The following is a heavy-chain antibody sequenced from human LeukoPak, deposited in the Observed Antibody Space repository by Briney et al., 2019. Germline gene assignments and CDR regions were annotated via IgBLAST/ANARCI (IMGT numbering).Heavy chain of an antibody. CDR1: GFTFSDYY. Sequence: GGSLRLSCVASGFTFSDYYMSWIRQAPGKGLEWVSYISTSVSTIYYADSVKGRFTISRDNAKNSLYLQMNSLRGEDTAVYYCARDLSGSYRFDYWGQGILVTVSS. CDR3: ARDLSGSYRFDY. J-gene: IGHJ4*02. V-gene: IGHV3-11*01. CDR2: ISTSVSTI. D-gene: IGHD1-26*01.